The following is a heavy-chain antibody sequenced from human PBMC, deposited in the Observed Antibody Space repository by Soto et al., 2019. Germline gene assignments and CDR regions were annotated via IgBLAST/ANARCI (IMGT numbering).Heavy chain of an antibody. Sequence: QVQLVQSGAEVKKPGSSVKVSCKASGGTFSSYAISWVRQAPGQGLEWMGGIIPIFGTANYAQKFQGRVTITADKSTSTAYMELSSLRSEDTAVYYCANSMGAAAGHYWYFDLWGRGTLVTVSS. J-gene: IGHJ2*01. CDR2: IIPIFGTA. CDR3: ANSMGAAAGHYWYFDL. V-gene: IGHV1-69*06. CDR1: GGTFSSYA. D-gene: IGHD6-13*01.